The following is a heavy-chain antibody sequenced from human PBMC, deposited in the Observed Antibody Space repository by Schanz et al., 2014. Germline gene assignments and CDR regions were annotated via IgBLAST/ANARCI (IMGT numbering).Heavy chain of an antibody. CDR1: GFSFSSYA. Sequence: EVQLMESGGGLVKPGGSLRLSCAASGFSFSSYAMGWVRQARGKGLEWVSAMNESHSTIYYADSVRGRFTISRDNAENTLFLQMNSLRAEDTAVDYCARKVVATIGGYYDNWGQGTLVIVSS. J-gene: IGHJ4*02. CDR2: MNESHSTI. CDR3: ARKVVATIGGYYDN. D-gene: IGHD5-12*01. V-gene: IGHV3-23*01.